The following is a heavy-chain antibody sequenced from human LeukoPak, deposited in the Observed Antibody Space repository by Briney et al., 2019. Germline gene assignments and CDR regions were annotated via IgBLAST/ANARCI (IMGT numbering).Heavy chain of an antibody. CDR1: GYTLTELS. CDR3: ARDRPLKGGSPPISSNWFDP. V-gene: IGHV1-24*01. CDR2: FDPEDGET. Sequence: ASVKVSCKVSGYTLTELSMHWVRQAPGKGLEWMGGFDPEDGETIYAQKFQGRVTMTEDTSTDTAYMELSSLRSEDTAVCYCARDRPLKGGSPPISSNWFDPWGQGTLVTVSS. D-gene: IGHD2-2*01. J-gene: IGHJ5*02.